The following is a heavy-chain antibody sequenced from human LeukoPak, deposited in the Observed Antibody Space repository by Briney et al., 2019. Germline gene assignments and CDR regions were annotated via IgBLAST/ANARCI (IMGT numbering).Heavy chain of an antibody. V-gene: IGHV3-23*01. D-gene: IGHD3-10*01. CDR1: GFTFSSYA. CDR2: ISGSGGST. Sequence: PGGSLRLSCAASGFTFSSYAMSWVRQAPGKGLEWVSAISGSGGSTYYADSVKGRFTISRGNSKNTLFLQMNSLRAEDTAVYYCAKQAGGGSRDYMGVWGKGTTVTVSS. J-gene: IGHJ6*03. CDR3: AKQAGGGSRDYMGV.